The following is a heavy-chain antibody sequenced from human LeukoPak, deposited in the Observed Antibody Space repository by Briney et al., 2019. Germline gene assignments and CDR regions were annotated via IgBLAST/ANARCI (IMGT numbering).Heavy chain of an antibody. D-gene: IGHD2-15*01. CDR3: AKENGQLLLNPYYYYMDV. V-gene: IGHV3-30*02. Sequence: GGSLRLSCAASGFTFSSYGMHWVRQAPGKGLEWVAFIRYDGSNKYYADSVKGRFTISRDNSKNTLYLQMNSLRAEDTAVYYCAKENGQLLLNPYYYYMDVWGKGTTVTVSS. CDR2: IRYDGSNK. CDR1: GFTFSSYG. J-gene: IGHJ6*03.